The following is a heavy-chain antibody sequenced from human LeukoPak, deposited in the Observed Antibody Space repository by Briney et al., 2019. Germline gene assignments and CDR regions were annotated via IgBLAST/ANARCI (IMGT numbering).Heavy chain of an antibody. Sequence: PGGSLRLSCAASGFTFSDYYLSWIRQAPGKGLEWASYISSSGSTIYYADSVKGRFTISRDNAKNSLYLQMNSLRAEDTAVYYCARDRAVTTFDYWGQGTLVTVSS. CDR1: GFTFSDYY. CDR2: ISSSGSTI. D-gene: IGHD4-17*01. V-gene: IGHV3-11*01. J-gene: IGHJ4*02. CDR3: ARDRAVTTFDY.